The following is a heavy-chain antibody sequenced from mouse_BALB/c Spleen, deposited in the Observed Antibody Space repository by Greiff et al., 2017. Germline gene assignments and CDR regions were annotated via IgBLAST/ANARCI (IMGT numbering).Heavy chain of an antibody. CDR3: ARYYYGSSYGVFYAMDY. J-gene: IGHJ4*01. D-gene: IGHD1-1*01. Sequence: QVQLQQPGAELVRPGTSVKVSCKASGYAFTNYLIEWVKQRPGQGLEWIGVINPGSGGTNYNEKFKGKATLTADKSSSTAYMQLSSLTSDDSAVYFCARYYYGSSYGVFYAMDYWGQGTSVTVSS. CDR2: INPGSGGT. CDR1: GYAFTNYL. V-gene: IGHV1-54*01.